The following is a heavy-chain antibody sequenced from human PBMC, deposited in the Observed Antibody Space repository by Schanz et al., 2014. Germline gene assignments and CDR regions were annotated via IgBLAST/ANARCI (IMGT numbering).Heavy chain of an antibody. CDR1: GYTFTSYY. CDR2: INPSVGNT. CDR3: ARGPSTGAFDI. J-gene: IGHJ3*02. Sequence: QLMQSGSEVRKPGASVKVSCKASGYTFTSYYIHWFRQAPGQGLEWMGLINPSVGNTNYAQKFRGRVTITRDTSTSTVYMELSSLRSEDTAVYFCARGPSTGAFDIWGQGTMVTVSS. V-gene: IGHV1-46*03.